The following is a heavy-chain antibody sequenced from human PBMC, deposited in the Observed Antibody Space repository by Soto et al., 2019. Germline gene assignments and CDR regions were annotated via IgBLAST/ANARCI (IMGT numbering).Heavy chain of an antibody. CDR3: AREVGGSRLNWFEP. D-gene: IGHD1-26*01. J-gene: IGHJ5*02. V-gene: IGHV4-59*01. Sequence: SETLSLTCTVSGGSISRYYWSWIRQPPGKGLEWIGYIYYSGSTNYNPSLKSRVTISVDTSKNQFSLKLSSVTAADTAVYYCAREVGGSRLNWFEPWGQGTLVTVS. CDR1: GGSISRYY. CDR2: IYYSGST.